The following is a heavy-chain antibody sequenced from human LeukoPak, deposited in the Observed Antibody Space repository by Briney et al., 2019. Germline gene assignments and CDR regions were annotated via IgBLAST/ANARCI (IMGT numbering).Heavy chain of an antibody. CDR2: IYYRRTT. V-gene: IGHV4-38-2*02. J-gene: IGHJ4*02. CDR1: GYSISSGYD. D-gene: IGHD3-16*02. CDR3: ARVITFGGVIPY. Sequence: SETLSLTCTVSGYSISSGYDWGWIRQPPGKGLEWIGSIYYRRTTYYNPSLKSRVTISVDTSKNQFSLKLSSVTAADTAVYYCARVITFGGVIPYWGQGTLVTVSS.